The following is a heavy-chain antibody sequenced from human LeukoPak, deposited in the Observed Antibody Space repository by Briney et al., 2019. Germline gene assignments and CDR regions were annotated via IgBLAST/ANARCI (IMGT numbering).Heavy chain of an antibody. CDR2: IRFDGNNK. V-gene: IGHV3-30*02. CDR1: GFTFSYSG. J-gene: IGHJ4*02. Sequence: PGGSLRLSCAASGFTFSYSGVHWVRQAPGKGLEWVSFIRFDGNNKYYADSVKGRFTISRDNSKNTLYLQMNSLRAEDTAVYYCAKEKSPLTKVTTFSHIDYWGQGTLVTVSS. D-gene: IGHD4-17*01. CDR3: AKEKSPLTKVTTFSHIDY.